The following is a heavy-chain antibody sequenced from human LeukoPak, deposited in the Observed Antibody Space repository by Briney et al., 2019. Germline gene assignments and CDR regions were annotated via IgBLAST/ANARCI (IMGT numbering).Heavy chain of an antibody. CDR3: ARDPTTYYYMDV. CDR1: GFTFSGHW. CDR2: INSDGSSR. J-gene: IGHJ6*03. V-gene: IGHV3-74*01. D-gene: IGHD4-11*01. Sequence: GVSLRLSCAASGFTFSGHWMHWVRQAPGKGLEWVSRINSDGSSRSFADSVRGRVTISRDNAKNTLYLQMNSLRAEDTAVYYCARDPTTYYYMDVWGKGTTVTVSS.